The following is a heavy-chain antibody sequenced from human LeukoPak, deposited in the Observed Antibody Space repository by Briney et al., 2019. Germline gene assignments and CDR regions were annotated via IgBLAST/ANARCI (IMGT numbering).Heavy chain of an antibody. V-gene: IGHV4-38-2*02. D-gene: IGHD3-3*01. CDR3: AREYDFWSGYRWFDP. CDR1: GFTFSSYG. J-gene: IGHJ5*02. CDR2: MFHGGTT. Sequence: PGGSLRLSCAASGFTFSSYGMHWVRQAPGKGLEWMGSMFHGGTTYYNPSLKSRLTISVDTSKNQFSLKLSSVTAADTAVYYCAREYDFWSGYRWFDPWGQGTLVTVSS.